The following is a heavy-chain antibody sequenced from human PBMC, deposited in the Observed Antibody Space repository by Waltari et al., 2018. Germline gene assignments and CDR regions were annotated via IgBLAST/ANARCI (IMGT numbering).Heavy chain of an antibody. CDR2: FDPEYGGA. D-gene: IGHD2-15*01. CDR1: GYSLTESA. Sequence: QVQLVQSGAEVKKPGASVKVSCRVSGYSLTESALHWVRQAPGKGLEWWGGFDPEYGGAVYAQEFQGRVTMTEDTSKDTAYMELSSLTYEDTAVYYCTRDRVGYCSGGTCYSRWFDPWGQGTLVTVSS. J-gene: IGHJ5*02. CDR3: TRDRVGYCSGGTCYSRWFDP. V-gene: IGHV1-24*01.